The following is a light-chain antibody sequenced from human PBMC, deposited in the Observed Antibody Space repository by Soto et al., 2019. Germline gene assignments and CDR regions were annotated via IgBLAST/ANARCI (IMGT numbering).Light chain of an antibody. CDR2: GAS. Sequence: EIVMTQSPGTLSVSPGERATLSCRASQSVSSNLAWYQQKPGQAPRLLIYGASTRATGIPARFSGSVSGTEFTLTISSLQSEDFAVYYCQQYNNWPRMYTFGQGTKLEIK. J-gene: IGKJ2*01. CDR1: QSVSSN. CDR3: QQYNNWPRMYT. V-gene: IGKV3-15*01.